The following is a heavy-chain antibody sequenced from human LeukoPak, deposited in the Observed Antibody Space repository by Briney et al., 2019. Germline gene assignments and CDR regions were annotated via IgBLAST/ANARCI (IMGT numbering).Heavy chain of an antibody. CDR3: ARRSSSWYSKIDS. J-gene: IGHJ4*02. D-gene: IGHD6-13*01. CDR1: GGPISSSSYY. Sequence: SETLSLTCTVSGGPISSSSYYWGWTRQPPGKGLEWIGNIYYSGSTYYNPSLKSRVTISEDTSKNQFSLKLSSVTAADTAVYYCARRSSSWYSKIDSWGQGTLVTVSS. CDR2: IYYSGST. V-gene: IGHV4-39*01.